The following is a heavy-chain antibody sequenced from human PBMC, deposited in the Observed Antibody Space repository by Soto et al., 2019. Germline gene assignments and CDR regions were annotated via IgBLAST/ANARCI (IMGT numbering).Heavy chain of an antibody. V-gene: IGHV1-18*01. J-gene: IGHJ4*02. Sequence: ASVKVSCKTSGYTFNTYYISWLRQAPGQGLEWIGWISTYNGNTNYVPKFQGRITMTTDTSTSTAYMELRSLRSDDTALYFCARDTSNYVDFWGRG. CDR3: ARDTSNYVDF. D-gene: IGHD2-2*01. CDR1: GYTFNTYY. CDR2: ISTYNGNT.